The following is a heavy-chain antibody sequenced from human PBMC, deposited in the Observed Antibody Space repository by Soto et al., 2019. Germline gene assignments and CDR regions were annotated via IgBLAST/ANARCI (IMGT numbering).Heavy chain of an antibody. CDR1: GYTFTSYD. D-gene: IGHD3-22*01. Sequence: ASVKVSCKASGYTFTSYDISWVRQAPGQGLEWMGWISTYNGNTNYAQKLQGRVTMTTDTSTSTAYMELRSLRSDDTAVYYCARVAGKKYYYDSSGQVDYWGQGTLVTVSS. CDR2: ISTYNGNT. V-gene: IGHV1-18*01. CDR3: ARVAGKKYYYDSSGQVDY. J-gene: IGHJ4*02.